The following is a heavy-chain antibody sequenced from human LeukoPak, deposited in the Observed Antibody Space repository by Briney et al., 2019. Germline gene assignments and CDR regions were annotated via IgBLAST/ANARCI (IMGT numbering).Heavy chain of an antibody. CDR2: INHSGST. CDR3: ARRYSSGWREDGLDY. Sequence: GSLRLSCAASGFTFSDYYMSWIRQPPGKGLEWIGEINHSGSTNYNPSLKSRVTISVDTSKNQFSLKLSSVTAADTAVYYCARRYSSGWREDGLDYWGQGTLVTVSS. J-gene: IGHJ4*02. CDR1: GFTFSDYY. V-gene: IGHV4-34*01. D-gene: IGHD6-19*01.